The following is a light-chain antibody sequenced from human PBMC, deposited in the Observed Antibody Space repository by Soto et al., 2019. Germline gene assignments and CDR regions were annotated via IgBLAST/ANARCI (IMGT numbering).Light chain of an antibody. CDR2: KAS. CDR3: QHYNVYPWT. V-gene: IGKV1-5*03. J-gene: IGKJ1*01. CDR1: QSISSW. Sequence: DTQLTQAPSTLYASVGDRVTITCRASQSISSWLAWYQQKPGKAPKLLIYKASSLESGVPSTFSGSGSGTEFTLTISSLQPDDFATYYCQHYNVYPWTFGQGTKVDIK.